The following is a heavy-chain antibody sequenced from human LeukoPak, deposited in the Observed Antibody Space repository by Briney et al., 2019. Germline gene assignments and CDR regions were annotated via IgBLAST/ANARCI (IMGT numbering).Heavy chain of an antibody. J-gene: IGHJ3*02. Sequence: GGSLRLSCAASGFTVSSNYMSWVRQAPGKGLEWVSVIYSGGSTYYAHSVKGRFTISRDNSKDTLYLQMNSLRAEDTAVYYCARQNYDSSPPDIWGQGTMVTVSS. V-gene: IGHV3-66*04. CDR1: GFTVSSNY. CDR2: IYSGGST. D-gene: IGHD3-22*01. CDR3: ARQNYDSSPPDI.